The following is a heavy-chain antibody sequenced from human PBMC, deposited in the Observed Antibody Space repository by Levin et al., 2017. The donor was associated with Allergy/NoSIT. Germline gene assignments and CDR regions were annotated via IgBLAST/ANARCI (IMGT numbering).Heavy chain of an antibody. CDR2: IYPSDSDS. CDR1: GYNFYTFW. V-gene: IGHV5-51*01. D-gene: IGHD3-3*01. CDR3: ARLRPDDYDYWSGYYGTSLFDY. Sequence: GESLKISCQVSGYNFYTFWIGWVRQKPGKGLEWMGIIYPSDSDSRYNPSFQGHVTFSVDKATSTAYLRLNSLTTSDSAMYFCARLRPDDYDYWSGYYGTSLFDYWGQGTQVTVSS. J-gene: IGHJ4*02.